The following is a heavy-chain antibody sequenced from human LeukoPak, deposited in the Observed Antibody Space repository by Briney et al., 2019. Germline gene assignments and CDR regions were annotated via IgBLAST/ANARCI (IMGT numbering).Heavy chain of an antibody. Sequence: SETLSLTCAVSGGSTSSGGYSWSWIRQPPGKVLEWIGYIYHSGSTYYIPSLKSRVTISVDRSKNQFSLKLSSVTAADTAVYYCASAKVDIVVVPAAINAFDIWGQGTMVTVSS. CDR2: IYHSGST. CDR3: ASAKVDIVVVPAAINAFDI. J-gene: IGHJ3*02. D-gene: IGHD2-2*01. V-gene: IGHV4-30-2*01. CDR1: GGSTSSGGYS.